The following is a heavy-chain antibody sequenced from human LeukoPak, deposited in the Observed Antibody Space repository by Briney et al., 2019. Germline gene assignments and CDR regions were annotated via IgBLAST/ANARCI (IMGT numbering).Heavy chain of an antibody. CDR3: ARGYSSSWYEDWFDP. D-gene: IGHD6-13*01. CDR1: GFTFSSYS. V-gene: IGHV3-21*01. J-gene: IGHJ5*02. Sequence: GGSLRLSCAASGFTFSSYSMNWVRQAPGKGLEWVSSISSSSSYIYYADSVEGRFTISRDNAKNSLYLQMNSLRAEDTAVYYCARGYSSSWYEDWFDPWGQGTLVTVSS. CDR2: ISSSSSYI.